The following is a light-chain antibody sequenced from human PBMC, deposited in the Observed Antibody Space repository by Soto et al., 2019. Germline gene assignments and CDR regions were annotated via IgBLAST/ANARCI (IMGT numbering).Light chain of an antibody. V-gene: IGKV3-15*01. J-gene: IGKJ2*01. CDR2: GAS. Sequence: EIVMTQSPATLSVSPGERATLSCRASQSVNNNLAWYQQKPGQAPRLLIYGASIRAIGIPARFSGSGSGTDFALTISSLQSVDFAVYYSHQYHDWPGDTFGQGTKLEIK. CDR1: QSVNNN. CDR3: HQYHDWPGDT.